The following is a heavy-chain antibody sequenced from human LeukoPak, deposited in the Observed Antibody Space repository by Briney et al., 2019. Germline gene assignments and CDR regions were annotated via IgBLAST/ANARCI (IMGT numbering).Heavy chain of an antibody. Sequence: PGGSLRRSCAASGFTFSSYEMNWVRQVPEKGLEWISYISSSGSTIYYADSVKGRFTISRDNAKNSLYLQMNSLRAEDTAVYYCARPSRPYRSTEYFQHWGQGTLVIVSS. CDR2: ISSSGSTI. V-gene: IGHV3-48*03. CDR1: GFTFSSYE. D-gene: IGHD6-13*01. CDR3: ARPSRPYRSTEYFQH. J-gene: IGHJ1*01.